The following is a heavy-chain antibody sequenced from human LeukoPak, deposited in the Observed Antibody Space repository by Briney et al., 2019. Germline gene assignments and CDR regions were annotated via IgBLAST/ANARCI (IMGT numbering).Heavy chain of an antibody. Sequence: GGSLRLSCAASGSTLSSYLMHWVRHAPGKGRVWVSRIHNDGNSTRYPHTLKGGFTHSRENAKNTLYLPMNSLRAETAAVCYCARESVGMAPEAAFDIWGQGTMVTVSS. CDR2: IHNDGNST. CDR1: GSTLSSYL. V-gene: IGHV3-74*01. CDR3: ARESVGMAPEAAFDI. D-gene: IGHD5-24*01. J-gene: IGHJ3*02.